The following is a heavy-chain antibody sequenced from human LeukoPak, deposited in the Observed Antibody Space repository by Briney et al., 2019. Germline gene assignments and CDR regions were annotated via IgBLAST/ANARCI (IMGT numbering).Heavy chain of an antibody. CDR1: GGSISSYY. CDR2: MYYSGST. CDR3: ARDIANGYQQY. D-gene: IGHD6-13*01. V-gene: IGHV4-59*01. Sequence: SETLSLTCTVSGGSISSYYWSWIRQPPGKGLEWNGYMYYSGSTNYNPSLKSRVTISVDTSKNQFSLKLSSVTAADTAVYYCARDIANGYQQYWGQVTLVTVSS. J-gene: IGHJ4*02.